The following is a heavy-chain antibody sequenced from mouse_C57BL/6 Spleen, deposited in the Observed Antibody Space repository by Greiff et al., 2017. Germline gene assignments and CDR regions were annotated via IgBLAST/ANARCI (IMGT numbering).Heavy chain of an antibody. J-gene: IGHJ3*01. D-gene: IGHD2-4*01. Sequence: EVMLVESGGGLVKPGGSLKLSCAASGFNFSDYGMHWVRQAPEKGLEWVAYISSGSSTIYYADTVKGRFTISRDNAKNTLFLQMTSLRSEDTAMYHCARGDYGGFAYWGQGTLVTVSA. V-gene: IGHV5-17*01. CDR2: ISSGSSTI. CDR1: GFNFSDYG. CDR3: ARGDYGGFAY.